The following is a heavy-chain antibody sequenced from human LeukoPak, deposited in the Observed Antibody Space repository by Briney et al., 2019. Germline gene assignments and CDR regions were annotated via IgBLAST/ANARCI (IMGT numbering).Heavy chain of an antibody. D-gene: IGHD6-13*01. CDR2: ISSSSSYI. Sequence: GGSLRLSCAASAFTVSSYSMNWVRQAPGKGLEWVSSISSSSSYIYYADSVKGRFTISRDNAKNSLYLQMNSLRAEDTAVYYCAREGSSSSWFDYWGQGTLVTVSS. CDR3: AREGSSSSWFDY. CDR1: AFTVSSYS. V-gene: IGHV3-21*01. J-gene: IGHJ4*02.